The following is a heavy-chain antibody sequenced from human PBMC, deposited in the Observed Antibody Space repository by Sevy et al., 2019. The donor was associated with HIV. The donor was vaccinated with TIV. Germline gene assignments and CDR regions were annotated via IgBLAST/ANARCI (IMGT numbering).Heavy chain of an antibody. CDR3: ARVHGYYDFWSGYYNPGDYGMDV. D-gene: IGHD3-3*01. V-gene: IGHV3-30-3*01. CDR1: GFTFSSYA. Sequence: GGSLRLSCAASGFTFSSYAMHWVRQAPDKGLEWVAVISYDGSNKYYADSVKGRFTISRDNSKNTLYLQMNSLRAEDTAVYYCARVHGYYDFWSGYYNPGDYGMDVWGQGTTVTVSS. J-gene: IGHJ6*02. CDR2: ISYDGSNK.